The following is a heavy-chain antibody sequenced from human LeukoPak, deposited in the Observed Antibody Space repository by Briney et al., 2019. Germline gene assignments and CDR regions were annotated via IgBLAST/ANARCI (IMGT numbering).Heavy chain of an antibody. D-gene: IGHD5-18*01. Sequence: ASVKVSCKASGYTFTSYGISWVRQAPGQGLEWMGRIIPIFGTANYAQKFQGRVTITTDESTSTAYMELSSLRSEDTAVYYCASGHVDTAMPSGIWGQGTLVTVSS. CDR1: GYTFTSYG. J-gene: IGHJ4*02. V-gene: IGHV1-69*05. CDR2: IIPIFGTA. CDR3: ASGHVDTAMPSGI.